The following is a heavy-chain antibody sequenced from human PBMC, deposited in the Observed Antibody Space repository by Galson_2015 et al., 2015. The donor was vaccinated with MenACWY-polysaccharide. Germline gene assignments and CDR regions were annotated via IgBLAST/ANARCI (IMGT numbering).Heavy chain of an antibody. V-gene: IGHV3-33*01. CDR3: AREGSRIVFHAFDI. D-gene: IGHD2-2*01. Sequence: SLRLSCAVSGSRFSNSGMHWVRQAPGKGLEWVAVIQYDGSNKVYADSVKGRFTISRDNSENTVFLEMNTLGVEDTAVYYCAREGSRIVFHAFDIWGQGTMVTVSS. CDR1: GSRFSNSG. J-gene: IGHJ3*02. CDR2: IQYDGSNK.